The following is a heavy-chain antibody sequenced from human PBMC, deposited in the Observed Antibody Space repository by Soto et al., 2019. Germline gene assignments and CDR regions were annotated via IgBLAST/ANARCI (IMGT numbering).Heavy chain of an antibody. J-gene: IGHJ6*02. CDR3: AREWYSSGWSLYYYYYGMDV. CDR2: IIPIFGTA. Sequence: QVQLVQSGAEVKKPGSSVKVSCKASGGTFSSYAISWVRQAPGQGLEWMGGIIPIFGTANYAQKFQGRVTMTRDTSISTAYMELSRLRSDDTAVYYCAREWYSSGWSLYYYYYGMDVWGQGTTVTVSS. D-gene: IGHD6-19*01. V-gene: IGHV1-69*06. CDR1: GGTFSSYA.